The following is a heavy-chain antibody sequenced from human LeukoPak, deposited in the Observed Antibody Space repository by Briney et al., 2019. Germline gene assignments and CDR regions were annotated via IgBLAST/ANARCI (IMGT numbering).Heavy chain of an antibody. J-gene: IGHJ4*02. CDR3: AREAGSSLTPGTR. Sequence: PSETLSLTCTVSGGSISSYYWSWIRQPPGRGLEWIGSIYYSGSTYYNPSLKSRVTISLDTSKNQFSLKLSSVTAADTAVYYCAREAGSSLTPGTRWGQGTLVTVSS. CDR2: IYYSGST. D-gene: IGHD6-6*01. V-gene: IGHV4-59*12. CDR1: GGSISSYY.